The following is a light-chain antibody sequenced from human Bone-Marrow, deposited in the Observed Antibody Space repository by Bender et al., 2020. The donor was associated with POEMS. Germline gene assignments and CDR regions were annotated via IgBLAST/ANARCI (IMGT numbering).Light chain of an antibody. J-gene: IGLJ2*01. V-gene: IGLV1-47*01. CDR3: QSYDSTLSGVV. Sequence: QSVLTQPPSASGTLGQRVTISCSGSSSNIGNNYVYWYQHLPGTAPKRLIYRSSGVPDRFSGSKSGTSASLAITGLQADDEADYYCQSYDSTLSGVVFGGGTKLTVV. CDR1: SSNIGNNY.